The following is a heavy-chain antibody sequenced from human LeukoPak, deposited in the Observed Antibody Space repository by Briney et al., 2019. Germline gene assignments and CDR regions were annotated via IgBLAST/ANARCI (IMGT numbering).Heavy chain of an antibody. CDR1: GGTFSSYA. V-gene: IGHV1-69*05. J-gene: IGHJ6*03. CDR3: ASGSAQIAVAGTMDYYYNYMDV. D-gene: IGHD6-19*01. Sequence: EASVKVSCKASGGTFSSYAISWVRQAPGQGLEWVGRIIPIFGTANYAQKFQGRVTITTDESTSTAYMELSSLRSEDTAVYYCASGSAQIAVAGTMDYYYNYMDVWGKGTTVTVSS. CDR2: IIPIFGTA.